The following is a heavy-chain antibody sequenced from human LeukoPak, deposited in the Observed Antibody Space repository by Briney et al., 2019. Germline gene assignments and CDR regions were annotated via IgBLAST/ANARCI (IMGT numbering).Heavy chain of an antibody. CDR1: GGSISSGGYY. D-gene: IGHD6-13*01. Sequence: SQTLSLTCTVSGGSISSGGYYWSWIRQPPGKGLEWIGYIYHSGSTYYNPSLKSRVTISVDTSKNQFSLKLSSVTAADTAVYYCASRIYSSSWLLAEYDAFDIWGQGTMVTVSS. CDR2: IYHSGST. J-gene: IGHJ3*02. V-gene: IGHV4-30-2*02. CDR3: ASRIYSSSWLLAEYDAFDI.